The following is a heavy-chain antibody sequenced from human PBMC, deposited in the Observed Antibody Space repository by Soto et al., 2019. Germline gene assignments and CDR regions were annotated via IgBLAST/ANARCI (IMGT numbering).Heavy chain of an antibody. J-gene: IGHJ3*02. CDR1: GFTFGSYW. D-gene: IGHD1-1*01. V-gene: IGHV3-74*03. Sequence: EVQLVESGGGSVQTGGSLRISCAASGFTFGSYWMDWVRQAPGKGLEWVSRINGDGRRTTYADSVKGRFTISRDNARNTLFLQLTSLRAEDTAVYYCARHLTLNGEALDIWGQGTMVTVSS. CDR2: INGDGRRT. CDR3: ARHLTLNGEALDI.